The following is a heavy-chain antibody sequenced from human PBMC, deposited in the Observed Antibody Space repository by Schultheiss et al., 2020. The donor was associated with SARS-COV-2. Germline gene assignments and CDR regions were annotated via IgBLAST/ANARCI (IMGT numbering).Heavy chain of an antibody. D-gene: IGHD2-15*01. CDR1: GGSFSGYY. CDR3: ARGLRFYCSGGSCPLID. V-gene: IGHV4-34*01. Sequence: SETLSLTCAVYGGSFSGYYWSWIRQPPGKGLEWIGEINHSGSTNYNPSLKSRVTISVDTSKNQFSLKLSSVTAADTAVYYCARGLRFYCSGGSCPLIDWGQGTLVTVSS. J-gene: IGHJ4*02. CDR2: INHSGST.